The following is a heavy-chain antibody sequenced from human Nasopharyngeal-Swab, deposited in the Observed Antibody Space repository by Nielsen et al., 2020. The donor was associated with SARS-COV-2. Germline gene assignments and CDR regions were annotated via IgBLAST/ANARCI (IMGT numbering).Heavy chain of an antibody. Sequence: VRQAPGKGLEWVSAISGSGGSTYYADSVKGRFTISRDNAKNSLYLQMNSPRAEDTAVYYCARNILTGYYSSDAFDIWGQGTMVTVSS. V-gene: IGHV3-23*01. D-gene: IGHD3-9*01. J-gene: IGHJ3*02. CDR3: ARNILTGYYSSDAFDI. CDR2: ISGSGGST.